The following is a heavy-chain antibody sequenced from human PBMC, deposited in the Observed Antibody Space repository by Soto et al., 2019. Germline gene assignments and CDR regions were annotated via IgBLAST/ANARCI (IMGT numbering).Heavy chain of an antibody. V-gene: IGHV5-51*01. D-gene: IGHD3-3*01. CDR2: IYPGDSDI. J-gene: IGHJ3*02. CDR1: GYSFTSYW. CDR3: ARSGGRVLRFLEWLDAFDI. Sequence: PGESLKISCKGSGYSFTSYWIAWVRQVPGKGLELMGVIYPGDSDIRYSPSFQGQVTISADKSISTAYLQWSSLKASDTAMYYCARSGGRVLRFLEWLDAFDIWGQGTMVTVSS.